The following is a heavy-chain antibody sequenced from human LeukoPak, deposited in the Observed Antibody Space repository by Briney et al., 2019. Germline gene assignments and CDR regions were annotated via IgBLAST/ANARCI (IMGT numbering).Heavy chain of an antibody. D-gene: IGHD5-18*01. J-gene: IGHJ6*03. CDR1: GYTFTSYG. CDR3: ARTLEGWSYGQRYYYMDV. CDR2: ISAYNGNT. Sequence: ASVKVSCKASGYTFTSYGISWVRQAPGQGLEWMGWISAYNGNTNYAQKLQGRVTMTTDTSTSTAYMELRSLRSDDTAVYYCARTLEGWSYGQRYYYMDVWGKGTTVTISS. V-gene: IGHV1-18*01.